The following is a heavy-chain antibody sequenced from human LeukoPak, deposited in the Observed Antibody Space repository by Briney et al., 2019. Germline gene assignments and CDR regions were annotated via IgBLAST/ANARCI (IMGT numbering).Heavy chain of an antibody. V-gene: IGHV3-7*01. Sequence: GGSLRLSCAASGFTLGCYWMSWVRQAPGKGLEWVANIKQDGSEKYYVDSVKGRFTISRDNAKNSLYLQMNSLRAEDTAVYYCARRMVRGPYDYWGQGTLVTVSS. J-gene: IGHJ4*02. CDR1: GFTLGCYW. CDR3: ARRMVRGPYDY. D-gene: IGHD3-10*01. CDR2: IKQDGSEK.